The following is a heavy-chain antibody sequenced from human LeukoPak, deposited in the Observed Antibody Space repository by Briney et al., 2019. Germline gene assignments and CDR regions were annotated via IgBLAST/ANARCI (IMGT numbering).Heavy chain of an antibody. CDR2: IYTSGST. CDR1: GGSISSGSYY. J-gene: IGHJ4*02. CDR3: ARESTGISGADGY. Sequence: SETLSLTCTVSGGSISSGSYYWSWIRQPAGKGLQWIGRIYTSGSTNYNPSLKSRVTISVDTSKNQFSLKLSSVAAADTAVYYCARESTGISGADGYWGQGTLVTVSS. V-gene: IGHV4-61*02. D-gene: IGHD1-14*01.